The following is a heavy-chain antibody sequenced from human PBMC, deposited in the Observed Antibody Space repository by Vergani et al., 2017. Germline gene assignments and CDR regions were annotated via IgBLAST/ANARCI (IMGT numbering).Heavy chain of an antibody. D-gene: IGHD3-22*01. J-gene: IGHJ3*02. V-gene: IGHV4-61*02. CDR3: ARMYYYDSSGYYYAFDI. Sequence: QVQLQELGPGLVKHSQTLSLTRTVPGGPISSGRYYLSWIRQPAGKGLEWIGRIYTSGITNINPLLKSRVTMSVDTSKHQFSLKLTSVTAADTAVYYCARMYYYDSSGYYYAFDIWGQGTMVTVSS. CDR2: IYTSGIT. CDR1: GGPISSGRYY.